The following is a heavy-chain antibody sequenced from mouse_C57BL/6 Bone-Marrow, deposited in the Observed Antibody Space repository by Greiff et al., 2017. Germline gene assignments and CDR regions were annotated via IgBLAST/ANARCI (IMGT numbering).Heavy chain of an antibody. V-gene: IGHV1-59*01. Sequence: QVQLQQPGAELVRPGTSVKLSCKASGYTFTSYWMHWVKQRPGQGLEWIGVIDPSDSYTNYNQKFKGQATLTVDTSSSTAYMQLSSLTSEDSAVYYCAGYAMDYWGQGTSVTVSS. J-gene: IGHJ4*01. CDR3: AGYAMDY. CDR2: IDPSDSYT. CDR1: GYTFTSYW.